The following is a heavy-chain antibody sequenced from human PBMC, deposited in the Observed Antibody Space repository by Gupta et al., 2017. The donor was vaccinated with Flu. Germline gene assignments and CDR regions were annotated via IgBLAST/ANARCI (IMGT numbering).Heavy chain of an antibody. Sequence: QVQLQQWGAGLLKPSETLSLTCAVYGGSFSGYYWSWIRQPPGKGLEWIGEINHSGSTNYNPSLKSRVTISVDTSKNQFSLKLSSVTAADTAVYYCARGIRGGYDILTGPDMRGGLFYYYGMDVWGQGTTVTVSS. CDR1: GGSFSGYY. J-gene: IGHJ6*02. CDR2: INHSGST. D-gene: IGHD3-9*01. V-gene: IGHV4-34*01. CDR3: ARGIRGGYDILTGPDMRGGLFYYYGMDV.